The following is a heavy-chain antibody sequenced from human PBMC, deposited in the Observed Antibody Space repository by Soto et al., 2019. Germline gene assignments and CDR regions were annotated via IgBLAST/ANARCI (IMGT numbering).Heavy chain of an antibody. CDR1: GFTFSTYG. V-gene: IGHV3-30*18. D-gene: IGHD3-16*01. J-gene: IGHJ4*02. CDR2: ISYDGSNK. CDR3: AKDKEAFTDYYFDY. Sequence: PGGSLRLSCAASGFTFSTYGMHWVRQAPGKGLEWVAGISYDGSNKYYADSVKGRFTISRDNSKNTLYLQMNSLRAEDTAVYYCAKDKEAFTDYYFDYWGQGTLVTVSS.